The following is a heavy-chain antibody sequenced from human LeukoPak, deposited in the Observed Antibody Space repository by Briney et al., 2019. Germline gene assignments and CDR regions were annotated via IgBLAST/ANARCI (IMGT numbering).Heavy chain of an antibody. V-gene: IGHV3-48*03. CDR1: GFTFSSYE. CDR3: ARGSCSSTSCIYYYYYYMDV. J-gene: IGHJ6*03. CDR2: ISSSGSTI. D-gene: IGHD2-2*01. Sequence: PGGSLRLSCAASGFTFSSYEMNWVRQAPGKGLEWVSYISSSGSTIYYADSVKGRFTISRDNAKNSLYLQMNSLRAEDTAVYYCARGSCSSTSCIYYYYYYMDVWGKGTTVTISS.